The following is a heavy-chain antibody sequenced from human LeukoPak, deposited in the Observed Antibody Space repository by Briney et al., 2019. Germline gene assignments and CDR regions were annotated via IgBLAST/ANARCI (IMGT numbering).Heavy chain of an antibody. Sequence: PSGTLSLTCTVSGGSISGYYWSWIRQSPGGGLVWIGYIYYSGSTNYNPSLKSRVTISIDMSKNQFSLKLSPVTAADTALYYCARHFTYHYDSSGYPRDGFDIWGQGTMVTVSS. CDR3: ARHFTYHYDSSGYPRDGFDI. J-gene: IGHJ3*02. V-gene: IGHV4-59*08. CDR2: IYYSGST. CDR1: GGSISGYY. D-gene: IGHD3-22*01.